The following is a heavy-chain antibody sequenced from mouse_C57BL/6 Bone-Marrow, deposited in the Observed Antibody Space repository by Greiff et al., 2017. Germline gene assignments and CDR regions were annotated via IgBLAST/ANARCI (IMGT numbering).Heavy chain of an antibody. CDR2: INPNYGTT. CDR3: ASGYEYDYAMDY. V-gene: IGHV1-39*01. J-gene: IGHJ4*01. CDR1: GYSFTDYN. D-gene: IGHD2-4*01. Sequence: VQLQQPGPELVKPGASVKISCKASGYSFTDYNMHWVKQSNGKSLEWIGVINPNYGTTSYNQKFKGKATLTVDQSSSTAYMQLNSLTSEDAAVYYCASGYEYDYAMDYWGQGTSVTVSS.